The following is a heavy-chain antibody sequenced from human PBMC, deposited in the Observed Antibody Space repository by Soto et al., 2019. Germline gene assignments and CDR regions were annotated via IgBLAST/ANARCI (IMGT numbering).Heavy chain of an antibody. CDR3: ARAGFLKAPTTMVRGVITDYYGMDV. D-gene: IGHD3-10*01. J-gene: IGHJ6*02. Sequence: SGTLSLTCAVYGGSFSGYYWSWIRQPPGKGLEWIGEINHSGSTNYNPSLKSRVTISVDTSKNQFSLKLSSVTAADTDVYYCARAGFLKAPTTMVRGVITDYYGMDVWGQGTTVSVSS. CDR2: INHSGST. CDR1: GGSFSGYY. V-gene: IGHV4-34*01.